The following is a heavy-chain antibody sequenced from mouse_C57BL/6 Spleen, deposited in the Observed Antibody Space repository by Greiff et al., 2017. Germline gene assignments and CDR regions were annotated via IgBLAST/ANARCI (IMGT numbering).Heavy chain of an antibody. CDR1: GYAFSSYW. V-gene: IGHV1-80*01. D-gene: IGHD1-1*01. Sequence: VQLQQSGAELVKPGASVKISCKASGYAFSSYWMNWVKQRPGKGLEWIGQIYPGDGDTNYNGKFKGKATLTADKSSSTAYMQLSSLTSEDSAVYFCARGYGSSYAMDDWGQGTSVTVSS. CDR2: IYPGDGDT. CDR3: ARGYGSSYAMDD. J-gene: IGHJ4*01.